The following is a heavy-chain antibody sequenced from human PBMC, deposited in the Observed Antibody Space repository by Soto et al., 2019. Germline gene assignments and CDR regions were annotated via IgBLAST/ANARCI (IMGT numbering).Heavy chain of an antibody. CDR3: ARGVXPVLYDNSGYYYGDWFDP. CDR2: INPNSGGT. CDR1: GYTFTGYY. J-gene: IGHJ5*02. V-gene: IGHV1-2*02. D-gene: IGHD3-22*01. Sequence: ASVKVSCKASGYTFTGYYMHWVRQAPGQGLEWMGWINPNSGGTNYAQKFQGRVTMTRDTSISTAYMELSRLRSDDTAVYYCARGVXPVLYDNSGYYYGDWFDPWGQGTLVTVPQ.